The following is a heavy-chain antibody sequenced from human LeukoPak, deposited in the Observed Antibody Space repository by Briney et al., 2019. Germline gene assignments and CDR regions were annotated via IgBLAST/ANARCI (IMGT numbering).Heavy chain of an antibody. J-gene: IGHJ6*02. Sequence: GGSLRLSCAASGFTFSSYAMSWVRQAPGKGLEWVSAISGSGGSTYYADSVKGRFTISRDNSKNTLYLQMNSLRAEDTAVYYCATGYCSSTSCYTYYYYYGMDVWGQGTTVTVSS. V-gene: IGHV3-23*01. D-gene: IGHD2-2*02. CDR2: ISGSGGST. CDR3: ATGYCSSTSCYTYYYYYGMDV. CDR1: GFTFSSYA.